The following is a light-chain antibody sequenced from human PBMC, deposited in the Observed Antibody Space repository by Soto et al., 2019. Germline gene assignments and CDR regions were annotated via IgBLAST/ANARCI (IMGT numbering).Light chain of an antibody. CDR1: MRDIGAYNL. CDR2: EVR. J-gene: IGLJ2*01. CDR3: SSFTSRSSLI. Sequence: QSALTQPASVSGSPGQSITIFCAGTMRDIGAYNLVSWYQQHPGRAPQLLIYEVRNRPSGSSFRFSGSKSGNTASLTISGLQDEDEADYYCSSFTSRSSLIFGGGTKLTVL. V-gene: IGLV2-14*01.